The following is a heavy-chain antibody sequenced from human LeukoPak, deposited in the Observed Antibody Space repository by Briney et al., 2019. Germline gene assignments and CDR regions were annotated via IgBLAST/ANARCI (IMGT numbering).Heavy chain of an antibody. J-gene: IGHJ4*02. CDR3: ATSLKYGFFDY. CDR2: IYYTGST. D-gene: IGHD3-10*01. Sequence: SETLSLTCSVSGGSISSLYWSWIRQPPGKGLEWIGYIYYTGSTNYNPSLKSRVTMFVDMSKNQFSLRLSSVTAADTAVYYCATSLKYGFFDYWGQGTLVTVSS. CDR1: GGSISSLY. V-gene: IGHV4-59*08.